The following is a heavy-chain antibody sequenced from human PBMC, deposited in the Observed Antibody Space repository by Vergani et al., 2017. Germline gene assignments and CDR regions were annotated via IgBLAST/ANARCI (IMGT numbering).Heavy chain of an antibody. V-gene: IGHV4-59*01. CDR3: AGDTHSWQRADR. Sequence: QVQLQESGPGLVKPSETLSLTCTVSGGSISSYYWSWIRQPPGKGLEWIGSIHYSENTNYNPSLKTRVTISVDTSKNQFSLRLTSVTAADSAIYYCAGDTHSWQRADRWGQGLLVSVSS. CDR1: GGSISSYY. D-gene: IGHD6-13*01. J-gene: IGHJ5*02. CDR2: IHYSENT.